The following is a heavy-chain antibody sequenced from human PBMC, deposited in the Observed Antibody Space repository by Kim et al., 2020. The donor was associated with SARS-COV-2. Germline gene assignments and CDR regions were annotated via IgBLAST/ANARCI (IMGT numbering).Heavy chain of an antibody. CDR3: ARHGSDYVWGSYRKRGYYFDY. CDR2: IYYSGST. CDR1: GGSISSSSYY. J-gene: IGHJ4*02. V-gene: IGHV4-39*01. D-gene: IGHD3-16*02. Sequence: SETLSLTCTVSGGSISSSSYYWGWIRQPPGKGLEWIGSIYYSGSTYYNPSLKSRVTISVDTSKNQFSLKLSSVTAADTAVYYCARHGSDYVWGSYRKRGYYFDYWGQGTLVTVSS.